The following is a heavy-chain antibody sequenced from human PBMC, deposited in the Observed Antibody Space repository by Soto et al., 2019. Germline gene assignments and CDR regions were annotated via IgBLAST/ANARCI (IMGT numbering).Heavy chain of an antibody. CDR1: GNTDTIYF. Sequence: QVQLVQSGAEVKQPGAAVRVSCKASGNTDTIYFIHWLRQAPGQGLEWLGWINSVSGGTNYAHKFLGRVTMTRDRSPNTAFMELRGRRSDDTAVYYCARGGSYYAHWGQGTLVTVSS. J-gene: IGHJ4*02. CDR3: ARGGSYYAH. CDR2: INSVSGGT. V-gene: IGHV1-2*02. D-gene: IGHD1-26*01.